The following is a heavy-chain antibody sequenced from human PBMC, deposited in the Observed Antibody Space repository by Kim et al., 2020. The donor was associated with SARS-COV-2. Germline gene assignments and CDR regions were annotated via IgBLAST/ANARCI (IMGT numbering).Heavy chain of an antibody. Sequence: GGSLRLSCAASGFTFNTYAMHWVRQAPGKGLEWVSRINSDGGSTYYADSVKGRFTISRDNSKNTLYLQMNSLRAEDTAVYYCAKCASGSGCWTFVYWGQG. V-gene: IGHV3-23*01. CDR1: GFTFNTYA. D-gene: IGHD6-19*01. CDR2: INSDGGST. J-gene: IGHJ4*02. CDR3: AKCASGSGCWTFVY.